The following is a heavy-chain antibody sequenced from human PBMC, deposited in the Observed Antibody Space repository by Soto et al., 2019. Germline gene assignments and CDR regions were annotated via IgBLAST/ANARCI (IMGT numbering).Heavy chain of an antibody. D-gene: IGHD3-3*01. V-gene: IGHV4-30-2*01. Sequence: SETLSLTCAVSGGSISSSGYSWSWIRQPPGKGLEWIGYIYHSGSTYYNPSLKSRVTISVDRSKNQFSLKLSSVTAADTDVYYCATERDYDFWTGQTLYYYGMDVWGQGTPVTVSS. CDR2: IYHSGST. CDR3: ATERDYDFWTGQTLYYYGMDV. CDR1: GGSISSSGYS. J-gene: IGHJ6*02.